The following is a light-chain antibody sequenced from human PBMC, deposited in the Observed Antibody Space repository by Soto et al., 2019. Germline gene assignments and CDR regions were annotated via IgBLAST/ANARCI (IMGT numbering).Light chain of an antibody. CDR3: QRYSDWPPWT. CDR1: QSVNNK. CDR2: DAS. V-gene: IGKV3-15*01. Sequence: EIVMRQSPATLSVSPGERATLSCRASQSVNNKFAWYQQKPGQAPRLLIYDASIRATGIPDRFIGSGSGTEFTLTITSLQSEDFAVYYCQRYSDWPPWTFGQGTKVDIK. J-gene: IGKJ1*01.